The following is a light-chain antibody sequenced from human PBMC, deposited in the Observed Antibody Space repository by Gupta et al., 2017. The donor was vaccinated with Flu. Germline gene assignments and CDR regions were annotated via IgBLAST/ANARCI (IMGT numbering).Light chain of an antibody. CDR1: QGISSY. CDR2: AAS. J-gene: IGKJ4*01. CDR3: QRLNSYPLT. V-gene: IGKV1-9*01. Sequence: DIQFAQSPSFPSASVGDRVTITCRASQGISSYSAWYQQKPGKAPKLLIYAASTLQSGVPSSFSGRGSGTEFPLTISIPHPEDFATYYCQRLNSYPLTCGGGTKVEIK.